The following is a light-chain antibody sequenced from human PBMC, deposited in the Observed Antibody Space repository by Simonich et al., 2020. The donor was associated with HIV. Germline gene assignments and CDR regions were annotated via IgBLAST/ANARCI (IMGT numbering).Light chain of an antibody. J-gene: IGKJ1*01. CDR1: QSISRY. CDR3: QQAITFPRT. V-gene: IGKV1-39*01. CDR2: AAS. Sequence: DIQMTQSPSSLSASVGNRVTITCRANQSISRYLNWYQQKPGKAPKLLSYAASSLQSGVPSRFSGSGAGTKFTLTISSLQPEDFATYYCQQAITFPRTFGQGTRVDVK.